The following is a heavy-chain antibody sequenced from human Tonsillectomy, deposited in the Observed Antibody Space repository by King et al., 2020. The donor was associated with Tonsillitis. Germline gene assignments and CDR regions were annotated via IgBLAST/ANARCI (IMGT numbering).Heavy chain of an antibody. CDR1: GHTFSSYG. CDR2: ISADNNNT. J-gene: IGHJ6*03. CDR3: ARGGKRGSSYYMDV. V-gene: IGHV1-18*01. D-gene: IGHD4-23*01. Sequence: QLVQSGAEVKKPGASVKVSCKASGHTFSSYGISWVRQAPGQGLEWMGWISADNNNTNYAQKLLGRVTITPDTSTSTAYMELRSLRSDDTAVYYCARGGKRGSSYYMDVWGKGTTVTVSS.